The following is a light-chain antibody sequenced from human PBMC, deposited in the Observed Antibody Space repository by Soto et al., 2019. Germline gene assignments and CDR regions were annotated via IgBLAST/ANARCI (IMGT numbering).Light chain of an antibody. CDR2: DAS. J-gene: IGKJ2*01. V-gene: IGKV1-5*01. CDR1: QSISSR. CDR3: QQYNSPLYT. Sequence: DIQMTQSPSTLSASVGDRVTITCRASQSISSRVAWNQQKPGKAPKLLIYDASSLESGVPSRFSGSGSGTEFTLTISSLQPDDFATYYCQQYNSPLYTFGQGTKLEIK.